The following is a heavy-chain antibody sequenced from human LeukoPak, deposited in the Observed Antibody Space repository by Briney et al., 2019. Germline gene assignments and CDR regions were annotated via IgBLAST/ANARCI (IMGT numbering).Heavy chain of an antibody. J-gene: IGHJ4*02. V-gene: IGHV4-34*01. CDR1: GGSISSYY. Sequence: SETLSLTCTVSGGSISSYYWSWIRQPPGKGLEWIGEINHSGSTNYNPSLKSRVTISVDTSKNQFSLKLSSVTAADTAVYYCARGWKRWLQSPSYYFDYWGQGTLVTVSS. CDR2: INHSGST. CDR3: ARGWKRWLQSPSYYFDY. D-gene: IGHD5-24*01.